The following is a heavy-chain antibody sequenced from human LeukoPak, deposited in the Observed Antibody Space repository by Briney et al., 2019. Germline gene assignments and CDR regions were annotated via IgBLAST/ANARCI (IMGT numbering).Heavy chain of an antibody. D-gene: IGHD4-11*01. CDR1: GFTFSSYA. J-gene: IGHJ4*02. Sequence: RHGGSLRLSCAASGFTFSSYAMSWVRQAPGKGLERVSAISGSGGSTYYADSVKGRFTISRDNFKNTLYLQMNSLRAEDTAVYYCAKVLSNYGPWGYWGQGTLVTVSS. CDR3: AKVLSNYGPWGY. V-gene: IGHV3-23*01. CDR2: ISGSGGST.